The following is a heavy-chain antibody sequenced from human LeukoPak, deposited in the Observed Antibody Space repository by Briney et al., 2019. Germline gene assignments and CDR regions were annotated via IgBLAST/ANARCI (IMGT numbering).Heavy chain of an antibody. CDR1: GYSISSGYY. V-gene: IGHV4-38-2*02. J-gene: IGHJ3*02. D-gene: IGHD2-2*02. Sequence: SETLSLTCTVSGYSISSGYYWGWIRQPPGKGLEWIGSIYHSGSTYYNPSLKSRVTISVDTSKNQFSLKLSSVTAADTAVYYCARGGDCSSTSCYTPDAFDIWGQGTMVTVSS. CDR3: ARGGDCSSTSCYTPDAFDI. CDR2: IYHSGST.